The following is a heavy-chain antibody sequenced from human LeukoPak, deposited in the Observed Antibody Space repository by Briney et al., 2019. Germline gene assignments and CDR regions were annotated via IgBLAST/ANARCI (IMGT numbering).Heavy chain of an antibody. CDR3: ARGGYDSDLAAYYYYMDV. D-gene: IGHD5-12*01. V-gene: IGHV3-21*01. Sequence: GGSLRLSCAASGFTFSSYSMNWVRQAPGKGLEWVSSISSSSSYIYYADSVKGRFTISRDNAKTSLYLQMNSLRAEDTAVYYCARGGYDSDLAAYYYYMDVWGKGTTVTVSS. CDR2: ISSSSSYI. CDR1: GFTFSSYS. J-gene: IGHJ6*03.